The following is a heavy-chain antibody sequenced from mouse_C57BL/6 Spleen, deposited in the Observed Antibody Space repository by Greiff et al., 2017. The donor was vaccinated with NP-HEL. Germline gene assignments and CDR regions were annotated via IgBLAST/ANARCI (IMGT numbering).Heavy chain of an antibody. CDR2: ISYDGSN. J-gene: IGHJ4*01. CDR1: GYSITSGYY. CDR3: ARSSYAMDY. D-gene: IGHD1-1*01. V-gene: IGHV3-6*01. Sequence: EVQLQQSGPGLVKPSQSLSLTCSVTGYSITSGYYWNWIRQLPGNKLEWTGYISYDGSNNYNPSLKNRISITRDTSKNQFFLKLNSVTTEDTATYCCARSSYAMDYWGQGTSVTVSS.